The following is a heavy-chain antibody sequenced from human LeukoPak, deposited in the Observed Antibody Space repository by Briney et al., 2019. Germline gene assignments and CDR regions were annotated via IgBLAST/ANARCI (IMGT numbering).Heavy chain of an antibody. Sequence: GGSLRLSCAASGFTFSSYGMHWVRQAPGKGLEWVAFIRYDGSNKYYADSVKGRFTISRDNSKNTLYLQMNSLRAEDTAVYYCAKAQNYYDSSGYSLLDYWGQGTLVTVSS. V-gene: IGHV3-30*02. J-gene: IGHJ4*02. CDR1: GFTFSSYG. CDR3: AKAQNYYDSSGYSLLDY. D-gene: IGHD3-22*01. CDR2: IRYDGSNK.